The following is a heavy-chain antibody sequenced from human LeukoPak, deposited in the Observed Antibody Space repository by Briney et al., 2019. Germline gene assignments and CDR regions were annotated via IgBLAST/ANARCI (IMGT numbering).Heavy chain of an antibody. CDR2: ISWNSGSI. J-gene: IGHJ4*02. CDR3: AKDTEPQFYYDSSGLDY. Sequence: GRSLRLSCAASGFTFDDYAMHWVRQAPGKGLEWVSGISWNSGSIGYADSVKGRFTISRDNAKNSLYLQMNSLRAEDTALYYCAKDTEPQFYYDSSGLDYWGQGTLVTVSS. D-gene: IGHD3-22*01. CDR1: GFTFDDYA. V-gene: IGHV3-9*01.